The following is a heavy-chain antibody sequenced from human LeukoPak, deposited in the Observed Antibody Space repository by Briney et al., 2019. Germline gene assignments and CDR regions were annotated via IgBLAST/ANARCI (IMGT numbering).Heavy chain of an antibody. V-gene: IGHV3-48*02. CDR2: INRRRSII. CDR3: ARDGYSGYAFDI. D-gene: IGHD5-12*01. J-gene: IGHJ3*02. Sequence: GGSLRLSCADSEFTFSSYSMNWVGQAPRKGLEWVSYINRRRSIIYYADSVKGRFTISRDNAKNSLYLQMNSLRDEDTAVYYCARDGYSGYAFDIWGQGTMVTVSS. CDR1: EFTFSSYS.